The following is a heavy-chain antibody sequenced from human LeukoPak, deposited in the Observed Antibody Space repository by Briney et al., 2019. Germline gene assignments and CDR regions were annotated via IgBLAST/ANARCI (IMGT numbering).Heavy chain of an antibody. J-gene: IGHJ4*02. CDR3: ARQADDSSSSLVYFDY. CDR2: IYYNGNT. D-gene: IGHD6-6*01. CDR1: GASISSASYF. V-gene: IGHV4-30-4*08. Sequence: SETLSLTCSVSGASISSASYFWIWIRQHPGKGLEWNGYIYYNGNTYYNPSLKSRVTISADSSKNQFSLKLSSVTAADTAVYYCARQADDSSSSLVYFDYWGQGTLVTVSS.